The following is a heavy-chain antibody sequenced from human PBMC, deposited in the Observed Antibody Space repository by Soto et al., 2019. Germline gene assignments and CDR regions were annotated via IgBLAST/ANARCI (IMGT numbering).Heavy chain of an antibody. J-gene: IGHJ5*02. Sequence: SETLSLTCTVSRGSINSFYWSWIRQPPGKGLEWIGYAYNSGVTNYNPSLKSRVNISIDTSNSQFSLRLMSVTAADTAVHYCARVWYISGCHVSLFGPWGRGTLVTVSS. CDR3: ARVWYISGCHVSLFGP. CDR1: RGSINSFY. D-gene: IGHD6-19*01. V-gene: IGHV4-59*01. CDR2: AYNSGVT.